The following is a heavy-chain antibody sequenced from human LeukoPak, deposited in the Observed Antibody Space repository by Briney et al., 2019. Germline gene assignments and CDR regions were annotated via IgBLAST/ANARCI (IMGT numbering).Heavy chain of an antibody. CDR1: GFTFSSYG. D-gene: IGHD2-2*01. V-gene: IGHV3-30*02. CDR3: ARNRVPAAIVAPFDY. J-gene: IGHJ4*02. CDR2: IRYDGSNK. Sequence: GGSLRLSCAASGFTFSSYGMHWVRQAPGKGLEWVAFIRYDGSNKYYADSVKGRFTISRDNSKNTLYLQMNSLRAEDTAVYYCARNRVPAAIVAPFDYWGQGTLATVSS.